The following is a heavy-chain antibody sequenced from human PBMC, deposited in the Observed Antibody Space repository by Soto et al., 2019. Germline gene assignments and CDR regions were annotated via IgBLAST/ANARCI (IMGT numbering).Heavy chain of an antibody. D-gene: IGHD3-3*01. V-gene: IGHV4-4*02. CDR2: IYHGGST. J-gene: IGHJ2*01. Sequence: VRQPPGKGLEWIGEIYHGGSTNYNPSLKSRVTISVDKSKNQFSLKLTSVTAADSADYYFFQADDGIRYL. CDR3: FQADDGIRYL.